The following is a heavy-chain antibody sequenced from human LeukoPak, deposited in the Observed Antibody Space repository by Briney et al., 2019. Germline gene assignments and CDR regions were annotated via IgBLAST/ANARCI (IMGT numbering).Heavy chain of an antibody. V-gene: IGHV3-53*01. CDR3: ARRAGDYSHPYDY. J-gene: IGHJ4*02. Sequence: GGSLRLSCTVSGFTVSSNSMSWVRQAPGKGLEWVSFIYSGGSTQYSDSVKGRFTISRDNSKNTLSLQMNSLRAEDTAVYYCARRAGDYSHPYDYWGQGTLVTVSS. CDR1: GFTVSSNS. D-gene: IGHD3-22*01. CDR2: IYSGGST.